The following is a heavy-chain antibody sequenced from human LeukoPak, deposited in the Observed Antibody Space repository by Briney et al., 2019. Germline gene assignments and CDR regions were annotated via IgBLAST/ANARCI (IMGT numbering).Heavy chain of an antibody. CDR1: GFSLRTSGMR. CDR3: ARTLTTQGGFDI. Sequence: SGPTLVNPTPTLTLTCTFSGFSLRTSGMRVSWIRQPPGKALEWLARIDWDDDKFYSTSLKTRLTISQDTSKDQVVLTMTNVDPVDTATYYCARTLTTQGGFDIWGQGTMVTVSA. CDR2: IDWDDDK. V-gene: IGHV2-70*04. J-gene: IGHJ3*02. D-gene: IGHD2-15*01.